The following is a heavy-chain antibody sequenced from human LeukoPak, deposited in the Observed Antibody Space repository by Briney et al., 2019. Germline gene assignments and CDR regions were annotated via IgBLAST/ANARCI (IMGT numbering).Heavy chain of an antibody. CDR1: GGSISSSSYY. CDR2: IYYSGST. CDR3: ARGAPPQN. J-gene: IGHJ4*02. V-gene: IGHV4-39*07. Sequence: SETLSLTCTVSGGSISSSSYYWGWIRQPPGKGLEWIGSIYYSGSTYYNPSLKSRVTISVDTSKNQFSLKLSSVTAADTAVYYCARGAPPQNWGQGALVTASS.